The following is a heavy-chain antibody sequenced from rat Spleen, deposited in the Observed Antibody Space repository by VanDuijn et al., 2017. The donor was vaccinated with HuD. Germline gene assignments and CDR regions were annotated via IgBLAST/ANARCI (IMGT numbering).Heavy chain of an antibody. CDR2: ISYDGSKT. Sequence: EVQLVESDGGLVHPGRSLKLSCAASGFTFSDYYMAWVRQAPTKGLEWVATISYDGSKTYYRDSVKGRFTISRDNAKSTLYLQMDSLRSEDTATYYCTTDGYKGFNNWGQGVMVTVSS. CDR1: GFTFSDYY. J-gene: IGHJ2*01. D-gene: IGHD1-4*01. V-gene: IGHV5-20*01. CDR3: TTDGYKGFNN.